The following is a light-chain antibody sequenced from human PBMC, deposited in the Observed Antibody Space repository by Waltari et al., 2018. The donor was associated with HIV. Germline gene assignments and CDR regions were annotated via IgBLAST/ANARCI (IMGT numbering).Light chain of an antibody. CDR3: CSHAGSSIYV. CDR2: DVS. CDR1: SSDVGGYNL. J-gene: IGLJ1*01. V-gene: IGLV2-23*02. Sequence: QSALTQPASVSGSPGQSITISCTGTSSDVGGYNLVSWYQQHPGKAPQLMIYDVSKRPSRVSNRFSGSKSGNTASLTISGLQAEDEADYYCCSHAGSSIYVFGTGTKVTVL.